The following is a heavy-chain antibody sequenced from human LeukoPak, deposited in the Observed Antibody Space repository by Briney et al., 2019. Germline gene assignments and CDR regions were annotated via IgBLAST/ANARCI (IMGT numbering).Heavy chain of an antibody. CDR1: GGTFSSYA. CDR2: IIPIFGTA. Sequence: GASVKVSCKASGGTFSSYAISWVRQAPGQGLEWMGGIIPIFGTANYAQKFQGRVTITTDESTSTAYMELSSLRSEDTAVYYCARGGVPAATFDYWGQGTLVTVSS. V-gene: IGHV1-69*05. J-gene: IGHJ4*02. D-gene: IGHD2-2*01. CDR3: ARGGVPAATFDY.